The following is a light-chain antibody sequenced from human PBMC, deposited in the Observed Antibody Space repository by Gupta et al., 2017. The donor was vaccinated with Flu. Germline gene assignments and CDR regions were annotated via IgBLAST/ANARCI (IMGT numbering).Light chain of an antibody. J-gene: IGLJ1*01. Sequence: SMSNSCTGTSSDVAGYNYVSWYQQHPGKAPKLMIYEVSNRPSGVATRFSGSKSGNTASLTISGRQAEDEADYYCSSYTSSSTYVFGTGTKVTVL. CDR1: SSDVAGYNY. V-gene: IGLV2-14*01. CDR3: SSYTSSSTYV. CDR2: EVS.